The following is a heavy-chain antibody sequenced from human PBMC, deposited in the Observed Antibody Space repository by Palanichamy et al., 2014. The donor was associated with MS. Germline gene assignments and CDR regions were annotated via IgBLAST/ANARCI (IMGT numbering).Heavy chain of an antibody. CDR1: GDSIGSSDW. V-gene: IGHV4-4*02. CDR2: IHHSGGT. J-gene: IGHJ4*02. CDR3: ARNGYYCIDY. Sequence: QVQLQESGPGLVQPSGTLSLTCGVFGDSIGSSDWWSWVRQSPGKGLEWIGEIHHSGGTNYNPSLKSRVTISVDRSKNQFSLNLRSVSAADTAIYYCARNGYYCIDYWGQGTLVTASS. D-gene: IGHD3-22*01.